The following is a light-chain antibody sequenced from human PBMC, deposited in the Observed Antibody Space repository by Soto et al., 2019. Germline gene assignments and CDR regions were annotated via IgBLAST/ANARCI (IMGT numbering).Light chain of an antibody. CDR2: KAS. CDR3: QQYNT. V-gene: IGKV1-5*03. Sequence: DIQMTQSPSTLSASVGDRVTITCRASQSISSWLAWYQQKPGKAPKLLIYKASSLESGVPSRLSGSGSGTEFTLTISSLQPDDFATYYCQQYNTFGQGTKVDIK. J-gene: IGKJ1*01. CDR1: QSISSW.